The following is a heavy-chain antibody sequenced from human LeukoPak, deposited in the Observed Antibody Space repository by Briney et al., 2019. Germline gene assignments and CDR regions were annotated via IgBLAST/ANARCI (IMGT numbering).Heavy chain of an antibody. V-gene: IGHV4-4*02. CDR2: MYLSGTT. Sequence: SETLSLTCTVSGDSINSLDLWSWVRQPPGKGLEWIGEMYLSGTTHSNPSVKSRVTISIDKSKNQFFLNLSSVTAADTAVYYCARGPLLWFGEFPYYFDYWGQGTLVTVSS. CDR1: GDSINSLDL. CDR3: ARGPLLWFGEFPYYFDY. J-gene: IGHJ4*02. D-gene: IGHD3-10*01.